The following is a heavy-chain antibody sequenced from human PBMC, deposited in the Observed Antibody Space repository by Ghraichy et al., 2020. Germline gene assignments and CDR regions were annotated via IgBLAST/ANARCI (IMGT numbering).Heavy chain of an antibody. CDR1: GGSISSGGYY. CDR3: ARGYGSGDAEYFQH. V-gene: IGHV4-31*03. CDR2: IYYSGST. J-gene: IGHJ1*01. D-gene: IGHD3-10*01. Sequence: SETLSLTCTVSGGSISSGGYYWSWIRQHPGKGLEWIGYIYYSGSTYYNPSLKSRVTISVDTSKNQFSLKLSSVTAADTAVYYCARGYGSGDAEYFQHWGQGTLVTVSS.